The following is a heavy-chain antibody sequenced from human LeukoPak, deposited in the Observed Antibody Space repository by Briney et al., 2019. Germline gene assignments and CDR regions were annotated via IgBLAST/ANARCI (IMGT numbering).Heavy chain of an antibody. J-gene: IGHJ4*01. CDR1: GFTFSDAW. V-gene: IGHV3-15*01. D-gene: IGHD3-10*01. CDR2: IKSKTHGETT. Sequence: GGSLRLSCAASGFTFSDAWMTWVRQAPGKGLEWVGRIKSKTHGETTEYVAPVKGRFTISRDDSKNTVFLQMNSLKTEDTAVYYRGAGAEGYWGQEPLVTVSS. CDR3: GAGAEGY.